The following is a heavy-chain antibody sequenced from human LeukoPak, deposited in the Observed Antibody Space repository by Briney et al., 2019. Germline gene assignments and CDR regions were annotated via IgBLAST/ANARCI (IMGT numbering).Heavy chain of an antibody. Sequence: PSETLSLTCAVYGGSFSGYYWSWIRQSPGKGLEWIGEIEDRGSTNYNPSLRSRVTISVDTSKNQFSLKLSSVTAADTAVYYCARVLEATIKGAPFFDYWGQGTLVTVSS. CDR3: ARVLEATIKGAPFFDY. J-gene: IGHJ4*02. D-gene: IGHD5-12*01. V-gene: IGHV4-34*01. CDR2: IEDRGST. CDR1: GGSFSGYY.